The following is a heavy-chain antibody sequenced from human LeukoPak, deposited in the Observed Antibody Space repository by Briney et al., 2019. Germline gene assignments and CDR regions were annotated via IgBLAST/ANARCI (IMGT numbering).Heavy chain of an antibody. Sequence: SQTLSLTCAISGDSLSSNSVTWKWIRQSPSRGLEWLGRTYYRSTWYNDYAVSVRGRITVNPDTSKNQFSLHLNSVTPEDTAVYYCARRLTQYDCFDPWGQGILVTVSS. CDR2: TYYRSTWYN. CDR3: ARRLTQYDCFDP. V-gene: IGHV6-1*01. D-gene: IGHD2-2*01. CDR1: GDSLSSNSVT. J-gene: IGHJ5*02.